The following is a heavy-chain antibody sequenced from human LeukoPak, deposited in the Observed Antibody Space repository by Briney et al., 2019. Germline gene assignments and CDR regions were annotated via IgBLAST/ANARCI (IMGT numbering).Heavy chain of an antibody. CDR1: GFTFSSYA. CDR3: AKGEDCCSTSCYTPDY. D-gene: IGHD2-2*02. CDR2: ISGSGGST. Sequence: GGSLRLSCAASGFTFSSYAMSWVRQAPGKGLEWVSAISGSGGSTYYADSVKGRFTISRDNSKNTLYLQMNSLRAEDTAVYYCAKGEDCCSTSCYTPDYWGQGTLVTVSS. J-gene: IGHJ4*02. V-gene: IGHV3-23*01.